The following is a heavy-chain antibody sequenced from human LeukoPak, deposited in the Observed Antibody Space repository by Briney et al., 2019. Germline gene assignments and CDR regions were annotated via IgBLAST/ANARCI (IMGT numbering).Heavy chain of an antibody. Sequence: SETLSLTCTVSGGSISSGGYYWSWIRQHPGRGLEWIAYIYYSGSTYYNPPLKSRVTISVDTSKNQFSLKLSSVTAADTAVYYCASLHSYYFDYWGQGTLVTVSS. CDR1: GGSISSGGYY. D-gene: IGHD5-18*01. CDR3: ASLHSYYFDY. J-gene: IGHJ4*02. CDR2: IYYSGST. V-gene: IGHV4-31*03.